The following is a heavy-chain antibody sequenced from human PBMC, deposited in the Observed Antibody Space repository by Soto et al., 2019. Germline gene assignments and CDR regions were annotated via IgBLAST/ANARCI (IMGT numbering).Heavy chain of an antibody. D-gene: IGHD5-18*01. CDR1: GFTFSNAW. V-gene: IGHV3-15*01. CDR2: IKSKTDGGTT. J-gene: IGHJ6*02. Sequence: GGSLRLSCAASGFTFSNAWMSWVRQAPGKGLEWVGRIKSKTDGGTTDYAAPVKGRFTISRDDSKNTLYLQMNSLKTEDTAVYYCTTQGSYGYYYYGMDVWGQGTTVTVSS. CDR3: TTQGSYGYYYYGMDV.